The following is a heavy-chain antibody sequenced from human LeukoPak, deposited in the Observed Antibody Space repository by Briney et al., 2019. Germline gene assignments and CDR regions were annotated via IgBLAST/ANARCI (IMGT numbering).Heavy chain of an antibody. V-gene: IGHV4-59*01. CDR3: AREEVAGIDY. J-gene: IGHJ4*02. CDR2: IYYSGST. D-gene: IGHD6-19*01. CDR1: GGSISSYY. Sequence: SETLSLTCTVSGGSISSYYWSWIRQPPGKGLEWIGYIYYSGSTNYNPSLKGRVTISVDTSKNQFSLKLSSVTAADTAVYYCAREEVAGIDYWGQGTLVTVSS.